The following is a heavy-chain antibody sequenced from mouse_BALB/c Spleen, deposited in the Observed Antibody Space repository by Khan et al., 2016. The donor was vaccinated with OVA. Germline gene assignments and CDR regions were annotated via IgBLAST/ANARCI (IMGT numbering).Heavy chain of an antibody. J-gene: IGHJ3*01. CDR2: ISSGGSYT. D-gene: IGHD1-1*01. CDR3: ARLAYYYDSEGFAY. Sequence: EVHLVESGRDLVKPAGSLKLSCAASGFTFSTYGMSWVRQTPDTRLEWVATISSGGSYTYYPASVQGRFTISRDTAKNTLYLQMSSLKYEDTAMFYCARLAYYYDSEGFAYWGQGTLVTVSA. CDR1: GFTFSTYG. V-gene: IGHV5-6*01.